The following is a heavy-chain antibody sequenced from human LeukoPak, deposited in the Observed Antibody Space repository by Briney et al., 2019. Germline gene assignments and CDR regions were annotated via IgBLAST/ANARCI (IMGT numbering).Heavy chain of an antibody. Sequence: GGSLRLSCAASGFTFSSNAMHWVRQAPGKGLEWVTATSYDERNKYYGDSVRGRFTISRDNSKNTLNLQMNSLRVEDTALYYCARGWDNNDSSGYSAWGQGTLVTVSS. D-gene: IGHD3-22*01. CDR3: ARGWDNNDSSGYSA. CDR1: GFTFSSNA. V-gene: IGHV3-30*04. J-gene: IGHJ4*02. CDR2: TSYDERNK.